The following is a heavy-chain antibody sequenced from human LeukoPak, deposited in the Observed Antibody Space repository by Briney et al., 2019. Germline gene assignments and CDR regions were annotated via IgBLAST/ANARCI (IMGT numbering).Heavy chain of an antibody. D-gene: IGHD1-26*01. CDR1: GGSITSSSCY. V-gene: IGHV4-39*01. CDR3: ARSPSGSYLRFDS. J-gene: IGHJ4*02. Sequence: SETLSLTCTVSGGSITSSSCYWGWIRQPPGEGLEWIGSISYSGSTFYNPSLKSRVTISVDTSKNQFSLRLSSVTAADTAVHYCARSPSGSYLRFDSWGQGALVTVSS. CDR2: ISYSGST.